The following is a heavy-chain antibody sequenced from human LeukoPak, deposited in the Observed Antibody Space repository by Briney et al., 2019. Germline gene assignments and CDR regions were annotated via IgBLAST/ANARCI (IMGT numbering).Heavy chain of an antibody. CDR2: INHSGST. Sequence: SETLSLTCAVYGGSFSGYYWSWIRQPPGKGLEWIGEINHSGSTNYNPSLKSRVTISVDTSKNQFSLKLSSVTAADTAVYYCARENTAMAPGYGMDVWGQGTTVTVSS. CDR3: ARENTAMAPGYGMDV. CDR1: GGSFSGYY. V-gene: IGHV4-34*01. J-gene: IGHJ6*02. D-gene: IGHD5-18*01.